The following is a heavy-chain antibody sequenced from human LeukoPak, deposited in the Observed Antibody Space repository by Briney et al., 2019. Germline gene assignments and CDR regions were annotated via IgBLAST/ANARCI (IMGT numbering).Heavy chain of an antibody. Sequence: SQTLSLTCIVSGDSITSGTFYWSWIRQPAGKGLEWIGRIYSSGSTTYNPSLKSRVTMSIDTSKNQFSLKLTSVTAADTAVYYCARQAGGYSYGYYYYYYMDVWGKGTTVTISS. CDR2: IYSSGST. V-gene: IGHV4-61*02. CDR3: ARQAGGYSYGYYYYYYMDV. J-gene: IGHJ6*03. D-gene: IGHD5-18*01. CDR1: GDSITSGTFY.